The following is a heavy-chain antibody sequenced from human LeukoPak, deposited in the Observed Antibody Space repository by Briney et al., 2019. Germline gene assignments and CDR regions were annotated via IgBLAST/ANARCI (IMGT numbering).Heavy chain of an antibody. V-gene: IGHV3-21*04. CDR3: AREIMGGTFDY. D-gene: IGHD1-26*01. CDR2: ITSSSDSK. J-gene: IGHJ4*02. CDR1: GFTFSTYS. Sequence: GGSLRLSCAASGFTFSTYSMNWVRQAPGKGLEWVPSITSSSDSKYYADSIKGRFTISRDNARNSLHLQMTSLRADDTAIYYCAREIMGGTFDYWGQGALVSVSS.